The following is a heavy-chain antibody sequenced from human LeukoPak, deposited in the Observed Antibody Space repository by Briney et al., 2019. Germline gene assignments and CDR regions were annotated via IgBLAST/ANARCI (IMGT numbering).Heavy chain of an antibody. Sequence: ASVKVSCKASGYTFTSYYMHWVRQAPGQGLEWMGWINPNSGGTNYAQKFQGRVTMTRDTSISTAYMELSRLRSDDTAVYYCARGNYDFWSGYEYYFDYWGQGTLVTVSS. D-gene: IGHD3-3*01. J-gene: IGHJ4*02. V-gene: IGHV1-2*02. CDR2: INPNSGGT. CDR3: ARGNYDFWSGYEYYFDY. CDR1: GYTFTSYY.